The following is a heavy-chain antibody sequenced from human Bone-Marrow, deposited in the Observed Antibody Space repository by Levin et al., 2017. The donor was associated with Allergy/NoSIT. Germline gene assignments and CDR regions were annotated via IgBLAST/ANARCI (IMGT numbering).Heavy chain of an antibody. Sequence: GGSLRLSCAASGFTFSSYSMNWVRQAPGKGLEWVSYISSSSSTIYYADSVKGRFTISRDNAKNSLYLQMNSLRAEDTAVYYCARDGYSGYASYGDFDYWGQGTLVTVSS. J-gene: IGHJ4*02. CDR2: ISSSSSTI. D-gene: IGHD5-12*01. CDR1: GFTFSSYS. V-gene: IGHV3-48*01. CDR3: ARDGYSGYASYGDFDY.